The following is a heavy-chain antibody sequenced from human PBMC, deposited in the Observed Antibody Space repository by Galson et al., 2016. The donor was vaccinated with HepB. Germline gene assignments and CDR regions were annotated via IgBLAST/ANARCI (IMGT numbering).Heavy chain of an antibody. Sequence: SVKVSCKASGYTFTNSPIHWVRQAPGQRLEWMGWINAGNGNTKYSQKFQGRVTITRDTSASTAYMGLSSLRSEDTAVYYCARDSPWLVFYWGQGTLVTVSS. V-gene: IGHV1-3*01. CDR3: ARDSPWLVFY. J-gene: IGHJ4*02. D-gene: IGHD6-19*01. CDR2: INAGNGNT. CDR1: GYTFTNSP.